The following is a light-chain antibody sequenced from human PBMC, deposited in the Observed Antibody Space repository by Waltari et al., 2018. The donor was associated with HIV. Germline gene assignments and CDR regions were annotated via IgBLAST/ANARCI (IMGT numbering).Light chain of an antibody. V-gene: IGLV2-14*01. J-gene: IGLJ2*01. CDR1: SGDTVNF. CDR2: GIN. CDR3: TSPSDTDFVV. Sequence: HSVLTQPASVSGSPGQSFTISCRVGSGDTVNFVSWYRQYPAKAPPLILSGINSRASGISFRFSGSKSGDTASLTISVLQTDDEAYYYCTSPSDTDFVVFGGGTLLTVL.